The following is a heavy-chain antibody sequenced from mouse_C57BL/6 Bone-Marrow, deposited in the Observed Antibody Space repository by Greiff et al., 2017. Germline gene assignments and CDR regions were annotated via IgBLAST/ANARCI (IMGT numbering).Heavy chain of an antibody. CDR3: ARGPDYYGSSGDYFDY. Sequence: QVQLKESGAELARPGASVKLSCKASGYTFTSYGISWVKQRTGQGLEWIGEIYPRSGNTYYNEKFKGKATLTADKSSSTAYMELRSLTSEDSAVYFCARGPDYYGSSGDYFDYWGQGTTLTVSS. D-gene: IGHD1-1*01. CDR1: GYTFTSYG. V-gene: IGHV1-81*01. CDR2: IYPRSGNT. J-gene: IGHJ2*01.